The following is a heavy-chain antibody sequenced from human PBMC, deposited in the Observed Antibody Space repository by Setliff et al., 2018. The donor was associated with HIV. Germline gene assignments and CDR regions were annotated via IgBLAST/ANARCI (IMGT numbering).Heavy chain of an antibody. CDR3: XXXRDPPGTSWIYHYYYMDL. CDR2: IYQSGST. D-gene: IGHD6-13*01. V-gene: IGHV4-39*01. CDR1: GASISNSNSY. Sequence: SETLSLTCSVYGASISNSNSYWGWIRQPPGKRLEWLGSIYQSGSTSYNPSLSSRPTISVDTSKNQVSLRLSFVTAADTGVYYCXXXRDPPGTSWIYHYYYMDLWGEGTTVTVSS. J-gene: IGHJ6*03.